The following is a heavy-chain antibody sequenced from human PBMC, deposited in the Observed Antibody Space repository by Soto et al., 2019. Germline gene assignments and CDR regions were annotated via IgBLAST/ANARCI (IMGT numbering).Heavy chain of an antibody. Sequence: VQLVQSGAEVKKPGDSLKISCKGSGYTFANYWIGWVRQMPGKGLEWMGVIYPGDSDTRYSPSFRGQVTISADKSINTAYLQWSSLRASDTAMYYCARQLGMSGGWFGPRGRGTLVTVSS. D-gene: IGHD7-27*01. CDR3: ARQLGMSGGWFGP. CDR2: IYPGDSDT. V-gene: IGHV5-51*01. CDR1: GYTFANYW. J-gene: IGHJ5*02.